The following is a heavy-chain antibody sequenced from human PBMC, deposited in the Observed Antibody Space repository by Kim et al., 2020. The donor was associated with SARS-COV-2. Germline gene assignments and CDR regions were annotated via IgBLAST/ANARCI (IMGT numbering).Heavy chain of an antibody. Sequence: GGSLRLSCAASGFTFDDYAMHWVRQAPGKGLEWVSLISGDGGSTYYADSVKGRFTISRDNSKNSLYLQMNSLRTEDTALYYCAKDMSSSWSTLSSSYYYYGMDVWGQGTTVTVSS. CDR3: AKDMSSSWSTLSSSYYYYGMDV. V-gene: IGHV3-43*02. CDR1: GFTFDDYA. J-gene: IGHJ6*02. D-gene: IGHD6-13*01. CDR2: ISGDGGST.